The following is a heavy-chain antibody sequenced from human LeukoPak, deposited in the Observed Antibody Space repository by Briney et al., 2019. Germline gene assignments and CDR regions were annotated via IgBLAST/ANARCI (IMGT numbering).Heavy chain of an antibody. V-gene: IGHV4-59*01. CDR1: GGSISNYY. J-gene: IGHJ4*02. D-gene: IGHD3-22*01. CDR2: IYYSGST. CDR3: ARGGSSGYYYKANFDY. Sequence: SETLSLTCTVSGGSISNYYWSWIRQPPGRGLEWIGYIYYSGSTDYNPSLKSRVTISVDTSKNQFSLKLSSVTAADTAVYYCARGGSSGYYYKANFDYWGQGTLVTVSS.